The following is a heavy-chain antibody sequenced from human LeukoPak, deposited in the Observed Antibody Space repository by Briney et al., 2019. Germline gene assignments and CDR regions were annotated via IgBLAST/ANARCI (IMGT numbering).Heavy chain of an antibody. CDR3: AGRQFSSTWPHFDY. Sequence: PGGSLRLSCAASGVTFSNYEMSWVRQAPGKGLEWVSHISSSGSTIFYADSVEGRFTISRDNAKNSLYLQMNSLRAEDTAVYYCAGRQFSSTWPHFDYWGQGTLVTVSS. V-gene: IGHV3-48*03. J-gene: IGHJ4*02. D-gene: IGHD2-2*01. CDR2: ISSSGSTI. CDR1: GVTFSNYE.